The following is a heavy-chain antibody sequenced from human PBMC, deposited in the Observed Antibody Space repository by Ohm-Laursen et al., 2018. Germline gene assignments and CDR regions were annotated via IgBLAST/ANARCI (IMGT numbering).Heavy chain of an antibody. D-gene: IGHD6-19*01. Sequence: SLRLSCAASGFTFSSYSMDWVRQAPGKGLEWVSSISSSSSYIYYADSVKGRFTISRDNAKNSLYLQMNSLRAEDTAVYYCAKCMGRSGDGVDYWGQGTLVTVSS. CDR2: ISSSSSYI. V-gene: IGHV3-21*04. CDR1: GFTFSSYS. J-gene: IGHJ4*02. CDR3: AKCMGRSGDGVDY.